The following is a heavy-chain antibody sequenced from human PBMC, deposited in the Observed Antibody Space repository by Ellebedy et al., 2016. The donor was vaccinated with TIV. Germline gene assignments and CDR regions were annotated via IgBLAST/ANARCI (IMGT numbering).Heavy chain of an antibody. J-gene: IGHJ4*02. CDR3: AHRSNSGGLDY. Sequence: SGPTLVKPTQTLTLTCTFSGFSLSTTGVGVGWIRQPPGKALEWLVLIYWDDDKRYSPSLRSRLTITKDTSKNQVVLKMTNMDPVDTATYFCAHRSNSGGLDYWGQGTLVTVSS. V-gene: IGHV2-5*02. D-gene: IGHD6-25*01. CDR2: IYWDDDK. CDR1: GFSLSTTGVG.